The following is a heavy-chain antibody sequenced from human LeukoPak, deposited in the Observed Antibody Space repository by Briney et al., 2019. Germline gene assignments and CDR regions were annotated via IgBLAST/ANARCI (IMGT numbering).Heavy chain of an antibody. D-gene: IGHD3-3*01. CDR3: ARHPNFDFGVADMDV. CDR1: GGSISSYY. CDR2: ISSSGST. V-gene: IGHV4-59*05. J-gene: IGHJ6*03. Sequence: NPSETLSLTCTVSGGSISSYYWSWIRQPAGKRLEWIGRISSSGSTYYNPSLKSRVTISVDTSKNQFSLKLSSVTAADTAVYYCARHPNFDFGVADMDVWGKGTTVTVSS.